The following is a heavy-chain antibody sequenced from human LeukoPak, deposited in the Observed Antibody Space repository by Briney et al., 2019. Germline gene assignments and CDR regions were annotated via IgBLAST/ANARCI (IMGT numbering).Heavy chain of an antibody. D-gene: IGHD3-10*01. CDR1: DYSISSGYY. J-gene: IGHJ4*02. V-gene: IGHV4-38-2*01. CDR3: ARTKGTLVRGSFDY. CDR2: IYHSGST. Sequence: SETLSLTCAVSDYSISSGYYWGWIRQPPGKGLEWIASIYHSGSTYYNPSLKSQVTISADTSKNEFSLKVTSVTAADTAVYYCARTKGTLVRGSFDYWGQGILVTVSS.